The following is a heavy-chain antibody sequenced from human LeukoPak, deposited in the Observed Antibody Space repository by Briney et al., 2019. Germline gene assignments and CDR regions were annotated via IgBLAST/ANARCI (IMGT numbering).Heavy chain of an antibody. CDR2: INPNNGGT. D-gene: IGHD3-22*01. CDR1: GYTFSGYY. Sequence: ASVKVSRKASGYTFSGYYIHWVRQAPGQGLEWMGRINPNNGGTNYAQKFQGRVTMTRDMSMSTVYMELSRLRSDDTAVYYCAGEDNSSGYRPFDIWGQGTMVTVPS. J-gene: IGHJ3*02. V-gene: IGHV1-2*06. CDR3: AGEDNSSGYRPFDI.